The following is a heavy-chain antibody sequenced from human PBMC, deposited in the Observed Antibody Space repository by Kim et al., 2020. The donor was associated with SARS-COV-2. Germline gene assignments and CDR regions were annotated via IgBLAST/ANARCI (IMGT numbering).Heavy chain of an antibody. D-gene: IGHD1-26*01. Sequence: SETLSFTCTVSGGSISSSSYYWGWIRQPPGKGLEWIGSIYYSGSTYYNPSLKSRVTISVDTSKNQFSLKLSSVTAADTAVYYCARPPYSGSYYPYYYGMDVWGQGTTVTVSS. J-gene: IGHJ6*02. V-gene: IGHV4-39*01. CDR2: IYYSGST. CDR3: ARPPYSGSYYPYYYGMDV. CDR1: GGSISSSSYY.